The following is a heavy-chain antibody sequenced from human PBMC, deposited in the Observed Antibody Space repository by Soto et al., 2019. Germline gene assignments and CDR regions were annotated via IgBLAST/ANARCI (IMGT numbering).Heavy chain of an antibody. CDR3: ARADYYGSSGYHLDY. V-gene: IGHV3-23*01. D-gene: IGHD3-22*01. Sequence: PGXSLRLSCEASGFTFSDYAISWVSQTPGKGLEWVSAISGYGGDITYYAQKFLGRVTMTRDTSTSTVYMELSSLRSEDTAVYYCARADYYGSSGYHLDYWGQGTLVTVSS. CDR1: GFTFSDYA. J-gene: IGHJ4*02. CDR2: ISGYGGDIT.